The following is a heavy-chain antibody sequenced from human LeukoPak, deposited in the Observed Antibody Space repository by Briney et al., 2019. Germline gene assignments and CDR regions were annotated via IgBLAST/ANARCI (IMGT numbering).Heavy chain of an antibody. J-gene: IGHJ4*02. D-gene: IGHD3-10*01. CDR1: GYSISSGYY. Sequence: SETLSLTCTVSGYSISSGYYWGWIRQPPGKGLEWIGSIYHSGSTYYNPSLKSRVTISVDTSKNQFSLKLSSVTAADTAVYYCARYGSGSYLNYYFDYWGQGTLVTVSS. CDR2: IYHSGST. CDR3: ARYGSGSYLNYYFDY. V-gene: IGHV4-38-2*02.